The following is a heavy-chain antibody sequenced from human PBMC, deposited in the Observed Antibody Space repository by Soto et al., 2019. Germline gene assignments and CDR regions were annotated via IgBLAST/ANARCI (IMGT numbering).Heavy chain of an antibody. CDR1: RGSIGSGSNY. J-gene: IGHJ4*02. D-gene: IGHD2-15*01. Sequence: PSGTLSLTCTVSRGSIGSGSNYWGWIRQPPGKGLEWIGTIFYSGGTYYNPSLKSRVTMSVDTSENHFSLRLSSVTAADTAFYYCVFPFCSGDKCHFHYWGQGTLVPVSS. CDR2: IFYSGGT. V-gene: IGHV4-39*02. CDR3: VFPFCSGDKCHFHY.